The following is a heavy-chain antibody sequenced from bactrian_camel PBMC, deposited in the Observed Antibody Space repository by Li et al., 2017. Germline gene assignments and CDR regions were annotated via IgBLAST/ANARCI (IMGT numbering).Heavy chain of an antibody. Sequence: VQLVESGGGSVQPGGSLRLSCAASGLTFSGYYMHWVRQAPGKGLEWVSRIYSDGNNIVYADSVKGRFTISRDHPNNTVALQMNSLKPEDTAMYYCKITGVEGRGGSCVLRGAGILGSWGQGTQVTVS. CDR2: IYSDGNNI. D-gene: IGHD2*01. J-gene: IGHJ6*01. V-gene: IGHV3S6*01. CDR3: KITGVEGRGGSCVLRGAGILGS. CDR1: GLTFSGYY.